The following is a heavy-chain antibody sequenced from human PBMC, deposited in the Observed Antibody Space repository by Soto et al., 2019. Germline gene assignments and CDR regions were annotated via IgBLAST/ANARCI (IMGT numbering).Heavy chain of an antibody. CDR3: ARGGFSYGTGIEH. D-gene: IGHD5-18*01. Sequence: VRQASGKGLEWVADKKQDGSEEYYVDSVKGRFTVSRDNAKNLLYLQLTSLRVEDTALYYCARGGFSYGTGIEHWGQGTLVTVSS. CDR2: KKQDGSEE. V-gene: IGHV3-7*01. J-gene: IGHJ4*02.